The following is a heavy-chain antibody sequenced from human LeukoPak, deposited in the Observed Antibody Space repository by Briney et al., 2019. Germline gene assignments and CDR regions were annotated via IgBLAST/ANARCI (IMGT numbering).Heavy chain of an antibody. CDR1: GYSFTTYW. J-gene: IGHJ4*02. CDR2: IYAGDSDT. V-gene: IGHV5-51*01. D-gene: IGHD6-13*01. CDR3: ARLRYSSSWDFDY. Sequence: GEPLKISCRGSGYSFTTYWIGWVRQIPGKGLEWMGIIYAGDSDTRYSPSFQGQVTISADKSFSTAYLQWSSLKASDTAMYYCARLRYSSSWDFDYWGQGTLVTVSS.